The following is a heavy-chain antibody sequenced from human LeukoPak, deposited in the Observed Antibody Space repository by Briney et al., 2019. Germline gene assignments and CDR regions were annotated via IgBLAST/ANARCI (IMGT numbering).Heavy chain of an antibody. CDR1: GGSISRSSYY. D-gene: IGHD6-19*01. V-gene: IGHV4-39*01. CDR3: ARLVAVAGNFDY. J-gene: IGHJ4*02. CDR2: IYYSGST. Sequence: SETLSLTCTISGGSISRSSYYWAWIRQPPGKGLEWIGSIYYSGSTYYNPSLKSRVTISVDTSKNQFSLKLSSVTAADTAVYYCARLVAVAGNFDYWGQGTLVTVSS.